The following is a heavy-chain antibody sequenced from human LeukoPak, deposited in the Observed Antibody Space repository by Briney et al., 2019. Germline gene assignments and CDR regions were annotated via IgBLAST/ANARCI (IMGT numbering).Heavy chain of an antibody. D-gene: IGHD3-10*01. J-gene: IGHJ4*02. CDR1: GFTFSSYA. CDR3: AKLIGASMVRGVSPYYFDY. CDR2: ISGSGGST. Sequence: GGSLRLPCAASGFTFSSYAMSWVRQAPGKGLEWVSVISGSGGSTYNADSVKGRFTISRDNSKDTLYLQMDSLRAEDTAVYYCAKLIGASMVRGVSPYYFDYWGQGTLVTVSS. V-gene: IGHV3-23*01.